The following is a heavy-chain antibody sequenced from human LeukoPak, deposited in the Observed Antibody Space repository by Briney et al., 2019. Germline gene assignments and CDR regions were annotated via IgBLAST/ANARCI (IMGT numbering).Heavy chain of an antibody. CDR2: ISASSSTI. CDR3: ARDAGSGYFDY. J-gene: IGHJ4*02. V-gene: IGHV3-48*02. Sequence: PGGSLRLSCAASGFSFGTYGMNWVRQAPGKGLEWVSYISASSSTIYYADSVKGRFTISRDNAKNSLYLQVNGLRDEDTAVYYCARDAGSGYFDYWGQGTPVTVSS. CDR1: GFSFGTYG. D-gene: IGHD6-19*01.